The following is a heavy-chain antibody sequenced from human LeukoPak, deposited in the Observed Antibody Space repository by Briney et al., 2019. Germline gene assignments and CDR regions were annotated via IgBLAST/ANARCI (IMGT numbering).Heavy chain of an antibody. D-gene: IGHD3-3*01. Sequence: GRSLRLSCAASGFNFRRYGLRWVRQAPGKSLEWVAFLWSDGSNTNYADSVKGRFTISRDISKNSLYLQMNSLRAEDTAVYYCARDGPHYDLDVWGQGTTVTVSS. CDR3: ARDGPHYDLDV. V-gene: IGHV3-33*01. J-gene: IGHJ6*02. CDR2: LWSDGSNT. CDR1: GFNFRRYG.